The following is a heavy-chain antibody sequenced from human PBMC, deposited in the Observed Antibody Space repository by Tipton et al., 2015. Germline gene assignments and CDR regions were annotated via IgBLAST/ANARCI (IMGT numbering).Heavy chain of an antibody. J-gene: IGHJ4*02. CDR2: ISYSGTT. CDR1: GGSIFSGDYY. CDR3: ARLRSMSLGVVREGFDC. Sequence: TLSLTCTVSGGSIFSGDYYWSWIRQPPGKGLEWIGFISYSGTTYYNPSLKSRVTISVDTSNNQFSLNLTSATAADTAVYYCARLRSMSLGVVREGFDCWGPGTLVTVSS. V-gene: IGHV4-30-4*01. D-gene: IGHD3-10*01.